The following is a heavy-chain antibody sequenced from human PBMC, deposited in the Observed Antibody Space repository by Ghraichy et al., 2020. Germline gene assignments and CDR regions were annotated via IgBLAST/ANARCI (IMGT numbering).Heavy chain of an antibody. CDR1: GLIFSNYE. J-gene: IGHJ4*02. D-gene: IGHD2-2*01. CDR2: ISSSGSTI. Sequence: GGSLRLSCVVSGLIFSNYEMNWVRQAPGKGLEWVSYISSSGSTIYYADSVKGRFTISRDNAKNSLYLQMNSLRAEDTAVYYCARGSCSSTSCSIGYWGQGTLVTVSS. V-gene: IGHV3-48*03. CDR3: ARGSCSSTSCSIGY.